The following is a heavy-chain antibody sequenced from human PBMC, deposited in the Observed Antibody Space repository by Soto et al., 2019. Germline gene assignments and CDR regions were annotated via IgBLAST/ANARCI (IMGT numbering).Heavy chain of an antibody. CDR1: GFTFSSYG. CDR2: IWYDGSNK. CDR3: ARDFIVVVPAAIGSGFDY. D-gene: IGHD2-2*01. V-gene: IGHV3-33*01. Sequence: PGGSLRLSYAASGFTFSSYGMHWVRQAPGKGLEWVAVIWYDGSNKYYADSVKGRFTISRDNSKNTLYLQMNSLRAEDTAVYYCARDFIVVVPAAIGSGFDYWGQGTLVTVSS. J-gene: IGHJ4*02.